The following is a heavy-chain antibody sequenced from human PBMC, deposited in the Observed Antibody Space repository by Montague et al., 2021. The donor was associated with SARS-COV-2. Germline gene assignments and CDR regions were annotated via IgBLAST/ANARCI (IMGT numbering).Heavy chain of an antibody. CDR3: AHRRGLLLSDAIDI. CDR1: GFSLSTSGVG. D-gene: IGHD1-26*01. V-gene: IGHV2-5*02. Sequence: PALVKPTQTLTLTCTFSGFSLSTSGVGVGWIRQPPGKALEWLALXYWDDDKRYSPSLKSRLTITKDTSKNQVVLTMTNMDPVDTATYYCAHRRGLLLSDAIDIWGQGTMVTVSS. J-gene: IGHJ3*02. CDR2: XYWDDDK.